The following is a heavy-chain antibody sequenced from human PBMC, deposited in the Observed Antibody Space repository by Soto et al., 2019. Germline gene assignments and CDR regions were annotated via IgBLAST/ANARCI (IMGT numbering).Heavy chain of an antibody. CDR3: ARVSSASFSFDY. D-gene: IGHD3-3*02. J-gene: IGHJ4*02. CDR2: INSDGSST. Sequence: GSLRLSCAASGFTFSSYWMHWVRQAPGKGLVWVARINSDGSSTTYADSVKGRFTISRDNAKNTLFLQMNSLRDEDTAVYFCARVSSASFSFDYWGQGNLVTVSS. CDR1: GFTFSSYW. V-gene: IGHV3-74*03.